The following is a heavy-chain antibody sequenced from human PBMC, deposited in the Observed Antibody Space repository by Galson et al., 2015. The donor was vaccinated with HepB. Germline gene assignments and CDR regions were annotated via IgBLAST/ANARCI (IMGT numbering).Heavy chain of an antibody. D-gene: IGHD3-16*01. CDR2: IYYDESNE. V-gene: IGHV3-30*12. Sequence: SLRLSCAASGFTFSRYGFHWVRQAPGKGLEWVAVIYYDESNEKYADSVKGRFTISKDNSKNTLSLQMSSLRAEDTAIYYCARGGKVGDHINLIDYWGQGTLVTVSS. CDR1: GFTFSRYG. CDR3: ARGGKVGDHINLIDY. J-gene: IGHJ4*01.